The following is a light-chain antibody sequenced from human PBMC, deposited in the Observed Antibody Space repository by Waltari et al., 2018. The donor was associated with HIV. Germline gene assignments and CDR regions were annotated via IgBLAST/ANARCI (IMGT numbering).Light chain of an antibody. CDR2: RNS. CDR3: AAWDDSLSGWV. Sequence: QPALTQPPSTSGTPGQTVTIPCSGSRTNIGDNYVSWYQQLPGTAPKLLIYRNSQRPSGVRDRFSGSKSGTSASLAINDLRSEDEAEYHCAAWDDSLSGWVFGGGTNLTVL. V-gene: IGLV1-47*01. CDR1: RTNIGDNY. J-gene: IGLJ3*02.